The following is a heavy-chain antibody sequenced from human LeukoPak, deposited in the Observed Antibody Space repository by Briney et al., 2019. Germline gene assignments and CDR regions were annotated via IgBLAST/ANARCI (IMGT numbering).Heavy chain of an antibody. J-gene: IGHJ4*02. D-gene: IGHD3-3*01. Sequence: SETLSLTCAVYGGSFSGHYWTWIRQSPGRGLEWIGEINGGTTDYNPSLKSRVTISEDPSKNQFSLKLSSVTAADTAVYYCAREGSRFYEFWGRGTPVTVSS. CDR1: GGSFSGHY. CDR3: AREGSRFYEF. CDR2: INGGTT. V-gene: IGHV4-34*01.